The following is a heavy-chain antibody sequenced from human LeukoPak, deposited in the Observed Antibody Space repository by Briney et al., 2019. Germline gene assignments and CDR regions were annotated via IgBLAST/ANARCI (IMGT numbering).Heavy chain of an antibody. D-gene: IGHD4-17*01. CDR1: GGSIFGSSTY. CDR3: VRDNDYGDLTFDP. CDR2: IYYSGST. Sequence: SETLSLTCTVSGGSIFGSSTYWGWIRQPPGKGLEWIGYIYYSGSTNYNPSLKSRVTISLDTSKNQFSLKLSSVTAADTAVYYCVRDNDYGDLTFDPWGQGILVTVSS. J-gene: IGHJ5*02. V-gene: IGHV4-61*01.